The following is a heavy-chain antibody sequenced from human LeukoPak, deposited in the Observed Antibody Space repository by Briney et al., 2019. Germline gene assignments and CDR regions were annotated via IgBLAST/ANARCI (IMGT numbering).Heavy chain of an antibody. CDR1: GYSFTNYW. V-gene: IGHV5-51*01. CDR2: IYPGDSDT. D-gene: IGHD3-22*01. CDR3: ARLGLESYGNSGYYYLDY. J-gene: IGHJ4*02. Sequence: GESLKTSCKGSGYSFTNYWIGWGRQMPGKGLEGMGTIYPGDSDTRYSPSFQGQVTITADKSVNTAYLQWNSLKASDTAMFYCARLGLESYGNSGYYYLDYWGQGALVTVSS.